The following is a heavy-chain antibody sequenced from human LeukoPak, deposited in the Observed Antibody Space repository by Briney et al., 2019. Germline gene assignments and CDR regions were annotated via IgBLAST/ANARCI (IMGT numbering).Heavy chain of an antibody. J-gene: IGHJ4*02. CDR3: ARENIVLMVYAIDD. V-gene: IGHV3-21*01. CDR1: GFTFSSYS. Sequence: GESLKISCAASGFTFSSYSINWVRQAPGKGLEWVSSISSSSSYIYYADSVKGRFTISRDNAKNSLYLQMNSLRAEDTAVYYCARENIVLMVYAIDDWGQGTLVTVSS. D-gene: IGHD2-8*01. CDR2: ISSSSSYI.